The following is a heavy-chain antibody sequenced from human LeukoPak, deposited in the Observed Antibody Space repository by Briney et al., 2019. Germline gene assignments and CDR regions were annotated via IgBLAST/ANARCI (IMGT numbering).Heavy chain of an antibody. CDR3: AAQGGFDY. CDR2: ISSSGSDK. D-gene: IGHD3-16*01. Sequence: GGSLRLACAASGFSFSSYTMNWVRQAPGKGLEWVSSISSSGSDKYYADSVKGRFTISRDNAKNSLYLQMNSLRVEDTAVYYSAAQGGFDYWGQGTLVTVSS. CDR1: GFSFSSYT. J-gene: IGHJ4*02. V-gene: IGHV3-21*06.